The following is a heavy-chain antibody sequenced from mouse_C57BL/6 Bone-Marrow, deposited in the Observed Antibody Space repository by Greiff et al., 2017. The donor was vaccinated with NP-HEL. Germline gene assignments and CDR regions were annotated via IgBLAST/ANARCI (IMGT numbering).Heavy chain of an antibody. CDR3: ARPKMDY. CDR2: ISSGGSYT. V-gene: IGHV5-6*01. Sequence: EVQVVESGGDLVKPGGSLKLSCAASGFTFSSYGMSWVRQTPDKRLEWVATISSGGSYTYYPDSVKGRFTISRDNAKSTLYLQMSSLKSEDTAMYYCARPKMDYWGQGTSVTVSS. CDR1: GFTFSSYG. J-gene: IGHJ4*01.